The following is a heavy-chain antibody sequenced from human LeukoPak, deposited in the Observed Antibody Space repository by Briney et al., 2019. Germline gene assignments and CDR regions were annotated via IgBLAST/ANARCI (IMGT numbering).Heavy chain of an antibody. CDR1: GGSISTYY. J-gene: IGHJ3*02. Sequence: PSETLSLTCTVSGGSISTYYWSWIRQPPGKGLEYIGYVYHSGSTNYNPSLKSRVTISVDTSKNQFSLRLTSVTAADTAVYYCARNQPPGYDILTGYYSSAFDIWGQGTMVTVSS. CDR2: VYHSGST. CDR3: ARNQPPGYDILTGYYSSAFDI. V-gene: IGHV4-59*01. D-gene: IGHD3-9*01.